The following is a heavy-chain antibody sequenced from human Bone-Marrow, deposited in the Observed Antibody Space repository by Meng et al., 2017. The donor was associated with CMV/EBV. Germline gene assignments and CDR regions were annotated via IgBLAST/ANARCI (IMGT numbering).Heavy chain of an antibody. V-gene: IGHV3-30*19. J-gene: IGHJ1*01. CDR3: ARDYCSSSNCFFARYFQD. Sequence: GESLKISCAASGFTFSSYGMHWVRQAPGKGLEWVALVSFDGSNKYYADSVKGRFTISRDNSKSTLYFQMNSLRAEDMAVYYCARDYCSSSNCFFARYFQDWGQGTLVTVSS. CDR2: VSFDGSNK. D-gene: IGHD2-2*01. CDR1: GFTFSSYG.